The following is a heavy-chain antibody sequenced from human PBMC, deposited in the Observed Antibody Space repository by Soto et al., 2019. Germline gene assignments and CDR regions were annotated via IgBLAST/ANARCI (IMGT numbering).Heavy chain of an antibody. CDR1: GFTFGDYA. CDR3: TRYTNFRHYYYYGMDV. D-gene: IGHD1-7*01. V-gene: IGHV3-49*03. J-gene: IGHJ6*02. Sequence: EVQLVESGGGLVQPGRSLRLSCIASGFTFGDYAMSWFRQAPGKGLEWVGFIRSKAYGGTTEYAASVKGRFTISRDDSKSIAYLQMNSLKTEDTAVYYCTRYTNFRHYYYYGMDVWGQGTTVTVSS. CDR2: IRSKAYGGTT.